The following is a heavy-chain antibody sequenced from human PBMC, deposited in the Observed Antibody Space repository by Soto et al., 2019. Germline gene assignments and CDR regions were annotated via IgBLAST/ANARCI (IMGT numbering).Heavy chain of an antibody. V-gene: IGHV3-23*01. CDR3: AKDLASAPSGSYFFDY. CDR1: GFTFSSYA. D-gene: IGHD1-26*01. J-gene: IGHJ4*02. Sequence: WGSLRLSCAASGFTFSSYAMSWVRQAPGKGLEWVSAISGSGGSTYYADSVKGRFTISRDNSKNTLYLQMNSLRAEDTAVYYCAKDLASAPSGSYFFDYWGQGTLVTVSS. CDR2: ISGSGGST.